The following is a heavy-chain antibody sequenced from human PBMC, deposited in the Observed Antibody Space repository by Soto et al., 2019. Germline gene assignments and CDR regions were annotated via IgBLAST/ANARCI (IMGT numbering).Heavy chain of an antibody. CDR2: ISSTSSYI. D-gene: IGHD3-3*02. V-gene: IGHV3-21*01. CDR1: GFTFSSYS. J-gene: IGHJ4*02. CDR3: AGALFSKAADFEY. Sequence: GGSLRLSCAASGFTFSSYSMNWVRQAPGKGLEWVSSISSTSSYIYYADSVKGRFTISRDNAKNSLYLQMNSLRADDTAVYYGAGALFSKAADFEYWGQGTRVAVAS.